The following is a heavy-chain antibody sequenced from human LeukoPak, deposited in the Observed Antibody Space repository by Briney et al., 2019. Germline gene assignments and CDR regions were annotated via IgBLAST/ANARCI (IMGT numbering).Heavy chain of an antibody. CDR3: ARLNIVVVPAASRKTYGMDV. Sequence: ASVKVSCKASGYTFTSYAMHWVRQAPGQRLEWMGWINAGNGNTKYSQKFQGRVTITRDTSASTAYMELNSLRSEDTAVYYCARLNIVVVPAASRKTYGMDVWGQGTTVTVSS. CDR2: INAGNGNT. J-gene: IGHJ6*02. CDR1: GYTFTSYA. V-gene: IGHV1-3*01. D-gene: IGHD2-2*01.